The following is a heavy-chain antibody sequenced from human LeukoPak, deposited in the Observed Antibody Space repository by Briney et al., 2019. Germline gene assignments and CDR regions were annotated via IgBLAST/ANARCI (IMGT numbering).Heavy chain of an antibody. CDR3: ARHGRDSSGYYYVGYFDY. CDR2: IYYSGST. Sequence: SETLSLTCTVSGGSISSYYWSWIRQPPGKGLEWIGYIYYSGSTNYNPSLKSRVTISVDTSKNQFSLKLSSVTAADTAVYYCARHGRDSSGYYYVGYFDYWGQGTLVTVSS. CDR1: GGSISSYY. J-gene: IGHJ4*02. V-gene: IGHV4-59*08. D-gene: IGHD3-22*01.